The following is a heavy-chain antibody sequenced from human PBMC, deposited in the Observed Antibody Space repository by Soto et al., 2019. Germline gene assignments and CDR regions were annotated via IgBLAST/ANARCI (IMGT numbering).Heavy chain of an antibody. CDR2: IIPILDIA. V-gene: IGHV1-69*02. Sequence: QVQLVQSGAEVKKPGSSVKVSCKASGGTFSSYTISWVRQAPGQGLEWMGRIIPILDIANYAQKFQGRVTITADKSTSTAYMELSSLRSEDTAVYYCASLAGTTFAAFDIWGQGTMVTVSA. CDR3: ASLAGTTFAAFDI. D-gene: IGHD1-7*01. J-gene: IGHJ3*02. CDR1: GGTFSSYT.